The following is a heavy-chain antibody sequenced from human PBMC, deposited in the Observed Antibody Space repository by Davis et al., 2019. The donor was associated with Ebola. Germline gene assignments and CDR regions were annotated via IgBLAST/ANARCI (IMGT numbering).Heavy chain of an antibody. Sequence: LSLTCAASGFTFSSFAMSWLRQLPGKGPEWVSGISDTGSSTYYADSVKGRFTISRDNSKNTLYLQMNSLRAEDTAVYYCAKAYYYYYGMDVWGQGTTVTVSS. CDR1: GFTFSSFA. CDR2: ISDTGSST. J-gene: IGHJ6*02. CDR3: AKAYYYYYGMDV. V-gene: IGHV3-23*01.